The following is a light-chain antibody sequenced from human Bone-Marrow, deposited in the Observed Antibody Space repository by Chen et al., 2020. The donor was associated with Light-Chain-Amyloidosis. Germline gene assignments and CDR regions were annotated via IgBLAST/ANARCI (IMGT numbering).Light chain of an antibody. CDR3: QVWDKSSDHPV. J-gene: IGLJ3*02. CDR1: NIGATS. V-gene: IGLV3-21*02. Sequence: SYVLTQPSSVSVAPGQMAMIACGGKNIGATSVHWYQPTPGQAPLLVVYDDSDRPSGIPGRWSGSKSLTTATVTISRSEPEDEFDDYCQVWDKSSDHPVFCGGTKLTVL. CDR2: DDS.